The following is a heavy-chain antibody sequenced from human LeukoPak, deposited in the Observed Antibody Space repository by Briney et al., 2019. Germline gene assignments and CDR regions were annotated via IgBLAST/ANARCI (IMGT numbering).Heavy chain of an antibody. CDR2: IYTSGST. Sequence: SETLSLTCTVSGDSISGGSYYWSWIRQPAGKGLEWIGHIYTSGSTNYNPSLKSRVTISIDTSKNQFSLKLTSLTAADTAVYYCARGGRFGNWFDPWGQGALVTVSS. J-gene: IGHJ5*02. D-gene: IGHD3-3*01. CDR3: ARGGRFGNWFDP. CDR1: GDSISGGSYY. V-gene: IGHV4-61*09.